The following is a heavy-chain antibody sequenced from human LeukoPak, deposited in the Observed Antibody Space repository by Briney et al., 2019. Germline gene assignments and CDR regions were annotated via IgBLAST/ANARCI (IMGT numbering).Heavy chain of an antibody. CDR3: ARSPGLALNWYFDL. CDR2: IIPIFGTA. CDR1: GGTFSSYA. V-gene: IGHV1-69*05. Sequence: SVKVSCKASGGTFSSYAISWVRQAPGQGLEWMGGIIPIFGTANYAQKFQGRVTITTDESSTTAYMELSSLRFEDTAVYYCARSPGLALNWYFDLWGRGTLVTVSS. D-gene: IGHD2-15*01. J-gene: IGHJ2*01.